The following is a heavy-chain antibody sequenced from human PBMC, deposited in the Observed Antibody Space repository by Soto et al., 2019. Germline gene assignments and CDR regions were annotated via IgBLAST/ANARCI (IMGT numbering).Heavy chain of an antibody. CDR1: GYTFTGYY. CDR3: AGGAVLVPANYYYYYYGMDV. D-gene: IGHD2-2*01. J-gene: IGHJ6*02. CDR2: INPNSGGT. V-gene: IGHV1-2*04. Sequence: ASVKVSCKASGYTFTGYYMHWVRQAPGQGLEWMGWINPNSGGTNYAQKFQGWVTMTRDTSISTAYMELSRLRSDDTAVYYCAGGAVLVPANYYYYYYGMDVWGQGTTVTVSS.